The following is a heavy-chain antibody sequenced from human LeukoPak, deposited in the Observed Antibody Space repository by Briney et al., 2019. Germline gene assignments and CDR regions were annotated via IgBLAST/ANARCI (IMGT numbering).Heavy chain of an antibody. CDR3: AKGSAVNTVTTASSNN. J-gene: IGHJ4*02. V-gene: IGHV3-23*01. CDR2: ISGSGDST. CDR1: GFTFSSYA. D-gene: IGHD4-17*01. Sequence: GGSLRLSCAASGFTFSSYAMSWVRQAPGKGLEWVSAISGSGDSTYYADSVKGRFTIFRDNSKNTLYLQMNSLRAEDTAIYYCAKGSAVNTVTTASSNNWGQGTLVTVSS.